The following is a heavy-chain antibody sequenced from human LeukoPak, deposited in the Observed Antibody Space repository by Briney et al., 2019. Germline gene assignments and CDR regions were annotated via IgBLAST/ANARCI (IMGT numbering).Heavy chain of an antibody. J-gene: IGHJ6*03. CDR1: GFTFSDYT. CDR3: AKGSGYEALYYYYYMDV. D-gene: IGHD5-12*01. Sequence: GGSLRLSCAASGFTFSDYTMHWLRQAPGKGLAWVAFIRYDGSNKYYADSVKGRFTISRDNSKNTLYLHVNSLRPEDTAVYYCAKGSGYEALYYYYYMDVWGKGTTVTISS. CDR2: IRYDGSNK. V-gene: IGHV3-30*02.